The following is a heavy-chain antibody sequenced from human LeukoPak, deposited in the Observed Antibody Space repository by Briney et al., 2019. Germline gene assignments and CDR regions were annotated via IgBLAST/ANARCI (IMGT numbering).Heavy chain of an antibody. CDR1: GYTFTGYY. J-gene: IGHJ6*03. CDR2: INPNSGGT. CDR3: ARRPRTIFYYMDV. Sequence: ASVKVSCKASGYTFTGYYMHWVRQAPGQGLEWMGRINPNSGGTNYAQKFQGRVTMTRDTSISTAYMEPSSLRSEDTAVYYCARRPRTIFYYMDVWGKGTTVTVSS. D-gene: IGHD1/OR15-1a*01. V-gene: IGHV1-2*06.